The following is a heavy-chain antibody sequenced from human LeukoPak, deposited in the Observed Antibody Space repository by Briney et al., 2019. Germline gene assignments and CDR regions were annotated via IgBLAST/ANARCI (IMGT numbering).Heavy chain of an antibody. V-gene: IGHV6-1*01. Sequence: SQTLSLTCAISGDSISSNSAAWNWIRQSPSRGLEWLGRTYYRSKWYNDYAVSVESRITINPDTSKNQFSLKLSSVTAADTAVYYCARHGYYGPLDAFDIWGQGTMVTVSS. CDR2: TYYRSKWYN. J-gene: IGHJ3*02. D-gene: IGHD3-22*01. CDR1: GDSISSNSAA. CDR3: ARHGYYGPLDAFDI.